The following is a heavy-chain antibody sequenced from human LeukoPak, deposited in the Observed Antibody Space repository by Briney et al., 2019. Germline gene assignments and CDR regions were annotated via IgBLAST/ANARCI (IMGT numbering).Heavy chain of an antibody. V-gene: IGHV4-59*01. J-gene: IGHJ3*02. Sequence: SETLSLTCTVSGGSISSYYWSWIRQPPGKGLEWIGYIFYSESANYNPSLKSRVTISVDTSKNQFSLKLSSVTAADTAVYYCARRGGSPLGAFDIWGQGTMVTVSS. CDR3: ARRGGSPLGAFDI. D-gene: IGHD1-26*01. CDR1: GGSISSYY. CDR2: IFYSESA.